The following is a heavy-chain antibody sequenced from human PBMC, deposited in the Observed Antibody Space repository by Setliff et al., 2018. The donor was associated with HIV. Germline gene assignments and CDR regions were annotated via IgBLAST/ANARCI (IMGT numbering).Heavy chain of an antibody. Sequence: PSETLSLTCAVYGGSFSGYYWTWIRQPPGKGLEWIGEINHSGSTNYNPSLKSRVTISIDTSKNQFSLKLSSVTAADTAMYYSARGRMATVLIRNWIDPWGQGSLVTVSS. CDR1: GGSFSGYY. D-gene: IGHD4-4*01. V-gene: IGHV4-34*01. CDR2: INHSGST. CDR3: ARGRMATVLIRNWIDP. J-gene: IGHJ5*02.